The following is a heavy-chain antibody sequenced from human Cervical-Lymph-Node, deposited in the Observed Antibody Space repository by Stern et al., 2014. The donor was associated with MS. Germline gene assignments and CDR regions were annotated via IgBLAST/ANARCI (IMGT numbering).Heavy chain of an antibody. CDR3: ARESPGLTWFDP. Sequence: VPLLQSGAEVKKPAASVKLSCKASGYTFTTYYMHGVRLAPGQVLQWMGRINPFDGRTHFPQTSQGRVVVTTDTSTNTLYMARSSLTSEDTAIYYCARESPGLTWFDPWGQGTLVTVSS. CDR2: INPFDGRT. CDR1: GYTFTTYY. J-gene: IGHJ5*02. V-gene: IGHV1-46*01. D-gene: IGHD3/OR15-3a*01.